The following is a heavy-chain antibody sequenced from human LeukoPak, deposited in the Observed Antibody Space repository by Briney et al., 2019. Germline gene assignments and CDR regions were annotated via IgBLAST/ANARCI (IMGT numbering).Heavy chain of an antibody. CDR1: GGPISSYY. Sequence: SETLSLTCTVSGGPISSYYWGWIRQPPGKGLEWIGSIYYSGSTYYNPSLKSRVTISVDTSKNQFSLKLSSVTAADTAVYYCARRQWLGGYYFDYWGQGTLVTVSS. D-gene: IGHD6-19*01. CDR3: ARRQWLGGYYFDY. J-gene: IGHJ4*02. CDR2: IYYSGST. V-gene: IGHV4-39*01.